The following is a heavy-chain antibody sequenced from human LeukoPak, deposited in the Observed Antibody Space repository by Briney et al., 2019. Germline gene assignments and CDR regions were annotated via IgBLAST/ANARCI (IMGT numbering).Heavy chain of an antibody. J-gene: IGHJ4*02. D-gene: IGHD4-17*01. CDR2: ISDDGRNK. CDR3: AKRPSDYGDYVTYFDY. CDR1: GFSFISYG. V-gene: IGHV3-30*18. Sequence: GGSLRLSCAASGFSFISYGMHWVRQAPGKGLEWVGVISDDGRNKKYADSVKGRFTISRDNSRDTLYLQMNSLRDEDTAVYYCAKRPSDYGDYVTYFDYWGLGTLVTVSS.